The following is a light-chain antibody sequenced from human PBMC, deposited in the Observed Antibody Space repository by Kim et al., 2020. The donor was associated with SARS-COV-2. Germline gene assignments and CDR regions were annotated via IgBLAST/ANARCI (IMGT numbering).Light chain of an antibody. Sequence: SASVGDRVTITCRESQSVSSHLNWYQQKPGKAPKLLIYAASSLQSAVPLRFSGSTSGTDFTLTVSSLQPEDFATYYCQQSYSTPYTFGQGTKLEI. CDR3: QQSYSTPYT. V-gene: IGKV1-39*01. CDR2: AAS. CDR1: QSVSSH. J-gene: IGKJ2*01.